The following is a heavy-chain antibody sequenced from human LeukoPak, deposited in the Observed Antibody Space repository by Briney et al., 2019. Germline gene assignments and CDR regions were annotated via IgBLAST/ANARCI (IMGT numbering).Heavy chain of an antibody. D-gene: IGHD3-10*01. Sequence: PGGSLRLSCAASGFTVSSNYMSWVRQAPGKGLEWVSVFYSGGSRYYADSVKGRLTISRDNSKNTLYFQMNSLRAEDTAVYYCARGPMVRGVIISRVSWFDPWGQGTLVTVSS. CDR3: ARGPMVRGVIISRVSWFDP. CDR2: FYSGGSR. V-gene: IGHV3-53*01. CDR1: GFTVSSNY. J-gene: IGHJ5*02.